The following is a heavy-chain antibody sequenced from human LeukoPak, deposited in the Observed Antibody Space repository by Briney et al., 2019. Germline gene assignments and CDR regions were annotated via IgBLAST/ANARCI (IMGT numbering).Heavy chain of an antibody. J-gene: IGHJ4*02. Sequence: SETLSLTCTVSGGPIRTYQWSWIRQPPGKGLEWIGYIYYTGTSYNPSLKSRVTISADTSKNQFSLKLISVTAADTAVYYCASRKLGNDYWGQGTLVTVSS. D-gene: IGHD7-27*01. CDR3: ASRKLGNDY. CDR2: IYYTGT. V-gene: IGHV4-59*01. CDR1: GGPIRTYQ.